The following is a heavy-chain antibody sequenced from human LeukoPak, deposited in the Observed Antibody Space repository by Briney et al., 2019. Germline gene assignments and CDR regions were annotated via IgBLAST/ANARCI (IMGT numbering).Heavy chain of an antibody. CDR3: AREVPSGGGIGY. Sequence: PSETLSLTCTVSGGSISSYYWSWIRQPPGKGLEWIGYIYYSGSTNYNPSLKSRVTISVDTSKNQFSLKLSSVTAADTAVYYCAREVPSGGGIGYWGQGALVTVSS. D-gene: IGHD2-15*01. CDR1: GGSISSYY. CDR2: IYYSGST. V-gene: IGHV4-59*01. J-gene: IGHJ4*02.